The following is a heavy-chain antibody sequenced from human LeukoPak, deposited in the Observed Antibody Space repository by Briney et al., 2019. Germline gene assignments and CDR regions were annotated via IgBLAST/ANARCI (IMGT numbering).Heavy chain of an antibody. Sequence: SETLSLTCTVSGGSISSYYWSWIRQPAGKGLEWIGRIYTSGSTNYNPSLKSRVTMSVDTSKNQFSLKLSSVTAADTAGYYCARAPMVVVPAAMQGLGGDYYGMDAWGQGTTVTVSS. CDR2: IYTSGST. V-gene: IGHV4-4*07. CDR1: GGSISSYY. J-gene: IGHJ6*02. CDR3: ARAPMVVVPAAMQGLGGDYYGMDA. D-gene: IGHD2-2*01.